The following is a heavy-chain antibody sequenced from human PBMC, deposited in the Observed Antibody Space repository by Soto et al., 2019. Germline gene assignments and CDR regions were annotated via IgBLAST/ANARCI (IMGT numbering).Heavy chain of an antibody. J-gene: IGHJ4*02. CDR1: GFTFSSYA. D-gene: IGHD3-16*02. Sequence: EVQLLESGGGLVQPGGSLRLCCAASGFTFSSYAMSWVRQAPGQGLEWVSAISGSGGSTYYADSVKGRFTISRDNSKNTLYLQMNGLRAEDTAVYYCAKAGQGSYRIDYWGQGTLVTVSS. V-gene: IGHV3-23*01. CDR2: ISGSGGST. CDR3: AKAGQGSYRIDY.